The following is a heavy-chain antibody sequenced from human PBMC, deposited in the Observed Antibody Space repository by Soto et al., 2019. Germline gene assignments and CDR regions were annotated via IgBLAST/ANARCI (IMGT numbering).Heavy chain of an antibody. V-gene: IGHV3-30*18. CDR3: AKVGLYGSGSYMDY. D-gene: IGHD3-10*01. Sequence: QVQLVESGGGVVQPGRSLRLSCAASGFTFSSYGMHWVRQAPGKGLEWVAVISYDGSNKYYADSVKGRFTISRDNSKNTLYLQMNSLRAEDTAVYYCAKVGLYGSGSYMDYWGQGTLVTVSS. J-gene: IGHJ4*02. CDR1: GFTFSSYG. CDR2: ISYDGSNK.